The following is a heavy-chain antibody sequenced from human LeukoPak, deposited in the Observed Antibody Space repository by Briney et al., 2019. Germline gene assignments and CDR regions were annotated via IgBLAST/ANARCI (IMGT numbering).Heavy chain of an antibody. Sequence: ASVKVSCKVSGYTLSELSTHWVRQAPGKGLEWMGGFDPEDGETMYAQKFQGRVIMTEDTSTDTAYMELSSLRSEDTAVYYCARGRRSGRTHNWFDPWGQGTLVTVSS. CDR2: FDPEDGET. J-gene: IGHJ5*02. V-gene: IGHV1-24*01. D-gene: IGHD3-10*01. CDR1: GYTLSELS. CDR3: ARGRRSGRTHNWFDP.